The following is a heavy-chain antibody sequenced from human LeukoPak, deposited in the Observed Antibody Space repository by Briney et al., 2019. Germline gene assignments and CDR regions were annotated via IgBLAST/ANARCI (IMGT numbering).Heavy chain of an antibody. CDR1: GFTFSSYD. D-gene: IGHD6-13*01. J-gene: IGHJ4*02. Sequence: GGSLRLSCAASGFTFSSYDMHWVRQATGKGLEWVSAIGTAGDPYYPGPVKGRFTISRDNSKNTLYLQMNSLRIEDTAVYYCARANRQTAAVTGGHFDYWGQGTLVTVSS. CDR3: ARANRQTAAVTGGHFDY. V-gene: IGHV3-13*05. CDR2: IGTAGDP.